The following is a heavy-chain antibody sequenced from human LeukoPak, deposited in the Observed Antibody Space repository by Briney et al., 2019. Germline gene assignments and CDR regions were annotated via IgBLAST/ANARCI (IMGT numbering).Heavy chain of an antibody. CDR2: IHYTGTT. Sequence: SETLSLTCIVSGGSINSHYWSWIRQPPGKGLEWIGDIHYTGTTKYNPSVKSRVTISIDTSKNQFSLELSSVTATDAAVYFCATNRVGTYDRPFDIWGQGTMVTVSS. V-gene: IGHV4-59*08. CDR3: ATNRVGTYDRPFDI. D-gene: IGHD1-26*01. J-gene: IGHJ3*02. CDR1: GGSINSHY.